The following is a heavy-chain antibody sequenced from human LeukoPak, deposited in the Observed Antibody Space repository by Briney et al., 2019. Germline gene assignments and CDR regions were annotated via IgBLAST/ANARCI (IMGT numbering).Heavy chain of an antibody. CDR1: GGSISSGDYY. Sequence: SQTLSLTCTVSGGSISSGDYYWSWIRQPPGKGLEWIGYIYYSGSTYYNPSLKSRVTMSVDTSKNQFYLKLSSVTAADTAVSYCASGGSSGRGSFDYWGQGTLVTVSS. CDR3: ASGGSSGRGSFDY. V-gene: IGHV4-30-4*01. J-gene: IGHJ4*02. CDR2: IYYSGST. D-gene: IGHD5-12*01.